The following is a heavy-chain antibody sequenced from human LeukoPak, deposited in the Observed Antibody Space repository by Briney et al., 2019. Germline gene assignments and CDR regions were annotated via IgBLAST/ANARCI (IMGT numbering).Heavy chain of an antibody. J-gene: IGHJ4*02. CDR3: ARSAVQANTPFYFDF. D-gene: IGHD1-26*01. Sequence: PGGSLRLSCSASGFIFASYGMNWVRQAPGSGLQWVGYISAGSSNTFYADSVKGRFTISRDDADNFLHLQMNSLSAEDTAVYYCARSAVQANTPFYFDFWGQGALVTVSS. V-gene: IGHV3-48*01. CDR1: GFIFASYG. CDR2: ISAGSSNT.